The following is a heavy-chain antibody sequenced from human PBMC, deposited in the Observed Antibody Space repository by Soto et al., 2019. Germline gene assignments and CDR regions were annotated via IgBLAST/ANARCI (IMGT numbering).Heavy chain of an antibody. CDR3: ARITAAGILYFDY. D-gene: IGHD6-13*01. Sequence: PSETLSLTCTVSGGSISSSSYYWGWIRQPPGKGLEWIGSIYYSGSTYYNPSLKSRVTISVDTSENQFSLKLSSVTAADTAVYYCARITAAGILYFDYWGQGTLVTVSS. J-gene: IGHJ4*02. CDR1: GGSISSSSYY. CDR2: IYYSGST. V-gene: IGHV4-39*01.